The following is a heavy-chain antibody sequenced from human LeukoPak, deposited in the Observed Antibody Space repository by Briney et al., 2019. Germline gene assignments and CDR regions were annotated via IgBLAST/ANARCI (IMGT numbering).Heavy chain of an antibody. Sequence: GGSLRLSCAASGFTFSSYEMNWVCQAPGKGLEWVSYISSSGSTIYYADSVKGRFTISRDNAKNSLYLQMNSLRAEDTAVYYCARGREVLLWFGETRGINWFDPWGQGTLVTVSS. J-gene: IGHJ5*02. D-gene: IGHD3-10*01. CDR3: ARGREVLLWFGETRGINWFDP. CDR2: ISSSGSTI. CDR1: GFTFSSYE. V-gene: IGHV3-48*03.